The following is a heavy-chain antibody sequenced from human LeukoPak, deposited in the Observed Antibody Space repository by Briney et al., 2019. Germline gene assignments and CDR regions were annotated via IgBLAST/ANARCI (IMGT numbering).Heavy chain of an antibody. CDR2: ISAYNGNT. Sequence: GASVKVSCKASGGTFSSYAISWVRQAPGQGLEWMGWISAYNGNTNYAQKLQGRVTMTTDTSTSTAYMELRSLRSDDTAVYYCARDLMDSSGYLLDYYYYYGMDVWGQGTTVTVSS. V-gene: IGHV1-18*01. D-gene: IGHD3-22*01. J-gene: IGHJ6*02. CDR1: GGTFSSYA. CDR3: ARDLMDSSGYLLDYYYYYGMDV.